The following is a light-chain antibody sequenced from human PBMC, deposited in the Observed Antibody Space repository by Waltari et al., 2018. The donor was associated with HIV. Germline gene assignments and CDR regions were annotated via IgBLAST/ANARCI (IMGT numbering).Light chain of an antibody. V-gene: IGLV3-25*03. CDR3: QSADSSGTYRV. CDR1: ALPKKY. CDR2: KDS. Sequence: SYELTQPPSVSVSPGQTARITCSGDALPKKYAYWYQQKPGQAPVLVIYKDSERPSGIPERFSGSSSGITVTLTISGVQAEDEADYYCQSADSSGTYRVFGGGTKLTVL. J-gene: IGLJ2*01.